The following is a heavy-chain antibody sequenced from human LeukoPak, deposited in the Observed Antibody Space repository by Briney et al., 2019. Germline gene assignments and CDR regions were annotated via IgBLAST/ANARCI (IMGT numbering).Heavy chain of an antibody. CDR3: AKSPALRYCSSTSCPIDY. Sequence: GGSLRLSCAASGFTFSSYAMSWVRQAPGKGLERVSAISGSGGSTYYADSVKGRFTISRDNSKNTLYLQMNSLRAEDTAVYYCAKSPALRYCSSTSCPIDYWGQGTLVTVSS. D-gene: IGHD2-2*01. CDR1: GFTFSSYA. J-gene: IGHJ4*02. V-gene: IGHV3-23*01. CDR2: ISGSGGST.